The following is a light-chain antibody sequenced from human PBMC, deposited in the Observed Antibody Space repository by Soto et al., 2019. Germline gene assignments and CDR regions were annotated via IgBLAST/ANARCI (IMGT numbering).Light chain of an antibody. J-gene: IGLJ1*01. CDR1: SSDVGSYDR. V-gene: IGLV2-18*02. CDR2: EVS. Sequence: QSALTQPPSVSGSPGQSVTISCSGTSSDVGSYDRVSWSWYQQSPGTAPKLIIYEVSDRPSGVPDRFSGSKSGDTASLTISGLQAEDEADYYCSSYISTSTSVFGTGTQLTVL. CDR3: SSYISTSTSV.